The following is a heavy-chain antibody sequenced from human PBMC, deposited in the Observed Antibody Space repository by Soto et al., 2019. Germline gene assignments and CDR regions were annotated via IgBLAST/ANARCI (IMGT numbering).Heavy chain of an antibody. Sequence: QVQLVQSGAEVKKPGASVKVSCKASGYTFTSYGISWVRQAPGQGLEWMGWISAYNGNTNYAPKLQGRVPMTTEPSTSKAYMELRSLVSYGTAVYNCARDPYIFDYWGQGTLVTVSS. J-gene: IGHJ4*02. D-gene: IGHD1-1*01. CDR1: GYTFTSYG. CDR3: ARDPYIFDY. V-gene: IGHV1-18*01. CDR2: ISAYNGNT.